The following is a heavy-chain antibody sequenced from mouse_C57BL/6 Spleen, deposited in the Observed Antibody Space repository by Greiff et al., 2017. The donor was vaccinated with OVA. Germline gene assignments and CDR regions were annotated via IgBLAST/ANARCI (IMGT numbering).Heavy chain of an antibody. Sequence: VQLKESGPELVKPGASVQISCKASGYSFNDYHMTWVKPSNGKSLEWIGVINPKYGTTSYNQKFKGKATLTVDQYSSTADMQLNSLTSEDSAVYYCARDPLYYGSSYYAMDYWGQGTSVTVSS. D-gene: IGHD1-1*01. CDR2: INPKYGTT. CDR3: ARDPLYYGSSYYAMDY. V-gene: IGHV1-39*01. J-gene: IGHJ4*01. CDR1: GYSFNDYH.